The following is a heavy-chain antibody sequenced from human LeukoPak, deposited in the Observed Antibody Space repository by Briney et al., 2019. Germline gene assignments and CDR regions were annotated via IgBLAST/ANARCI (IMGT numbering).Heavy chain of an antibody. V-gene: IGHV1-24*01. Sequence: ASVKVSCKVSGYTLAELSMHWVRQAPGKGLEWMGGFDPEDGETIYAQKFQGRVTITRDTSASTAYMELSSLRSEDTAVYYCASAALMGALSHWGFDPWGQGTLVTVSS. J-gene: IGHJ5*02. CDR1: GYTLAELS. CDR2: FDPEDGET. CDR3: ASAALMGALSHWGFDP. D-gene: IGHD1-26*01.